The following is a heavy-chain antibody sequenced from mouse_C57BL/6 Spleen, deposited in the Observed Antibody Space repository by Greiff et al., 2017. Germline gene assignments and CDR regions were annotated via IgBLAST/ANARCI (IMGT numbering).Heavy chain of an antibody. CDR1: GYTFTSYG. Sequence: VQLQQSGAELARPGASVKLSCKASGYTFTSYGISWVKQRTGQGLEWIGEIYPRSGNTYYNEKFKGKATLAVDKSSSTAYMELRSLTSEDSAVYFCANLVELLGYFDVWGTGTTVTVSS. J-gene: IGHJ1*03. CDR2: IYPRSGNT. CDR3: ANLVELLGYFDV. D-gene: IGHD1-1*01. V-gene: IGHV1-81*01.